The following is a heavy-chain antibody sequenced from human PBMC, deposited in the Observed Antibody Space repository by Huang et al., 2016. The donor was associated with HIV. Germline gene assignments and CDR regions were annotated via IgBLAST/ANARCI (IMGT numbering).Heavy chain of an antibody. Sequence: EVQLVESGGGLVQPGGSLSLSCAASGCGISSYWMHWVGQAPGKGRGWVSRINSDGSSTSDADSVKGRFTISRDNAKNTLYLQMNSLRAEDTAVYYCARDPRIQSWLNFFDYWGQGTLVSVSS. CDR3: ARDPRIQSWLNFFDY. J-gene: IGHJ4*02. CDR2: INSDGSST. CDR1: GCGISSYW. V-gene: IGHV3-74*01. D-gene: IGHD3-22*01.